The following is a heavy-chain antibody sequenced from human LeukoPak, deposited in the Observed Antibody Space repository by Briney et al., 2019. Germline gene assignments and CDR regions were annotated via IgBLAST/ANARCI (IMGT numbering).Heavy chain of an antibody. J-gene: IGHJ3*02. CDR3: AASWVDDAFDI. CDR2: IYHSGST. V-gene: IGHV4-30-2*01. Sequence: SETLSLTCAVSGGSISSGGYSWSWIRQPPGKGLEWIGYIYHSGSTNYNPSLKSRVTISVDTSKNQFSLKLSSVTAADTAVYYCAASWVDDAFDIWGQGTMVTVSS. CDR1: GGSISSGGYS. D-gene: IGHD1-26*01.